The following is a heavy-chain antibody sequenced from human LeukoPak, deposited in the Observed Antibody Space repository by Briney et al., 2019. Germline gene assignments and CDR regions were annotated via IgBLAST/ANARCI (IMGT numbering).Heavy chain of an antibody. V-gene: IGHV3-48*01. J-gene: IGHJ4*02. D-gene: IGHD2-2*01. CDR1: GFTFSSYS. Sequence: GGSLRLSCAASGFTFSSYSLNWVRQAPGKGLEWISYISSSSGSIYYADSVNGRFTISRDNAKNSLYLQMNGLRADDTAVYYCARDGGYCSSTTCPSTTPFDFWGQGTLVTVSS. CDR2: ISSSSGSI. CDR3: ARDGGYCSSTTCPSTTPFDF.